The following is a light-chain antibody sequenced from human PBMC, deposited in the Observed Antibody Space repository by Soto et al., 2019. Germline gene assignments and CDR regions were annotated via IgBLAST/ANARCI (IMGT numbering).Light chain of an antibody. Sequence: DIQFTQSPSTLSASVGDRVTITCRGSQSIKGWLAWYQQKPGQAPNLLIYKASTLESGVPSRFSGSGSGTEFTLTVSSLQPDDFATYYCHKYHNFPRTFGQGTKVDIK. CDR1: QSIKGW. CDR2: KAS. V-gene: IGKV1-5*03. CDR3: HKYHNFPRT. J-gene: IGKJ1*01.